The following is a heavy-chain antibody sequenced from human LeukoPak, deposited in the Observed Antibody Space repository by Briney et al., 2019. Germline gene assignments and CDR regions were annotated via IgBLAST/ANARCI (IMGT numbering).Heavy chain of an antibody. CDR2: INSSGGDT. CDR1: GFTFSNYA. D-gene: IGHD2-21*01. V-gene: IGHV3-23*01. Sequence: GGSLRLSCAASGFTFSNYAMSWVRQAPGKGLEWVSDINSSGGDTYYADSVKGWFTISRDNSKNTLYLQMSSLRAEDTAVFYCGRLTYSGHNVFDIWGRGTMVTVSS. CDR3: GRLTYSGHNVFDI. J-gene: IGHJ3*02.